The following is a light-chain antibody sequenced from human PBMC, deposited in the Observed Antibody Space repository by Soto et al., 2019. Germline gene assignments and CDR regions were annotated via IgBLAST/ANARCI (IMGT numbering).Light chain of an antibody. J-gene: IGLJ1*01. CDR1: SSDVGGYNY. V-gene: IGLV2-14*01. Sequence: QSALTQPDSVSGSPGQSITISCTGTSSDVGGYNYVSWYQQHPGKAPKLMIYEVSNRPSGVSNRFSGSKSGNTASLTISGLQAEDEADYYCSSYTSSRTLVFGTGTKLTVL. CDR2: EVS. CDR3: SSYTSSRTLV.